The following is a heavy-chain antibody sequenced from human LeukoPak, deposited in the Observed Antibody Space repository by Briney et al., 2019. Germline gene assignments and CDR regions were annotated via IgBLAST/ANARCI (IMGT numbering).Heavy chain of an antibody. CDR2: ISSGSTYI. Sequence: PGGSLRLSCAASGFTFSSYSMNWVRQAPGKGLEWVSSISSGSTYISYADSVKGRFTISRDNAKNSLYLQLNSLRDEDTAVYYCAGSGYSSTWYFFYWGQGTLVTVSS. V-gene: IGHV3-21*01. J-gene: IGHJ4*02. CDR1: GFTFSSYS. D-gene: IGHD6-13*01. CDR3: AGSGYSSTWYFFY.